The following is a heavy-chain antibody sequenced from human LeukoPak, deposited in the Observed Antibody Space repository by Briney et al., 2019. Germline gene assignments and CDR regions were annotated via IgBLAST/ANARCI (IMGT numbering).Heavy chain of an antibody. CDR3: ARGIAARHDY. V-gene: IGHV4-59*01. CDR2: IYYSGST. D-gene: IGHD6-6*01. Sequence: PSETLSLTCTVSGGSISSYYWSWIRQPPGKGLEWIGYIYYSGSTNYNPSLKSRVTISVDTSKNQFSLKLSPVTAADTAVYYCARGIAARHDYWGQGTLVTVSS. J-gene: IGHJ4*02. CDR1: GGSISSYY.